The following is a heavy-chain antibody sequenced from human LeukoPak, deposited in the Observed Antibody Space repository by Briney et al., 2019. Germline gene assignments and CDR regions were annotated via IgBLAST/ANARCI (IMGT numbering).Heavy chain of an antibody. J-gene: IGHJ4*02. CDR3: TTGITIFGVVTARDY. CDR1: GFTFSNAW. D-gene: IGHD3-3*01. CDR2: IKSKTDGGTT. Sequence: GGSLRLSCAASGFTFSNAWMSWVRQAPGKGLEWVGRIKSKTDGGTTDYAAPVKGRFTISRDDSENTLYLQMNSLKTEDTAVYYCTTGITIFGVVTARDYWGQGTLVTVSS. V-gene: IGHV3-15*01.